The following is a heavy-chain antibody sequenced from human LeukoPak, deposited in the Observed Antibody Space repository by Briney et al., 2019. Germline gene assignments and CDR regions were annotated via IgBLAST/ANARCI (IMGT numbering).Heavy chain of an antibody. CDR1: GFTFSSYA. J-gene: IGHJ4*02. CDR3: AKDPSTVPAAIEY. CDR2: ISGSGGST. Sequence: GGSLRLSCAASGFTFSSYAMSWVRQAPGKGLEWVSAISGSGGSTYYADSVKGRFTISRDNSKNTLYLQMDSLRPEDTAVYYCAKDPSTVPAAIEYWGQGTLVTVSS. D-gene: IGHD2-2*01. V-gene: IGHV3-23*01.